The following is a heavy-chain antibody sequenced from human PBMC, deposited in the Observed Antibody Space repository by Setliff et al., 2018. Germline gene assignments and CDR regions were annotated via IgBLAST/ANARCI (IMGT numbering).Heavy chain of an antibody. CDR3: ARRIKQVVTHAFDI. CDR2: MNPNSGNT. V-gene: IGHV1-8*01. CDR1: GYTFTSYD. J-gene: IGHJ3*02. D-gene: IGHD3-22*01. Sequence: ASVKVSCKASGYTFTSYDINWVRQATGQGLEWMGWMNPNSGNTGYAQKFQGRVTMTRNTSISTAYMELSSLRSEDTAVYYCARRIKQVVTHAFDIWGQGTVVTVSS.